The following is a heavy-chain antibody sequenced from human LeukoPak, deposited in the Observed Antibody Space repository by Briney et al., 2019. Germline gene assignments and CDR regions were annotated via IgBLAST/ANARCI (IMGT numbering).Heavy chain of an antibody. J-gene: IGHJ1*01. V-gene: IGHV3-74*01. CDR1: GFTFSSYW. Sequence: PGGSLRLSCAASGFTFSSYWMHWVRQAPGKGLVWVSRIKSDGSTNYADSVKGRFTISRYNAKNTLSLQMNSLRAEDTGVYYCARAPSEIGGYYPEYFRHWGQGTLVTVSS. D-gene: IGHD3-22*01. CDR2: IKSDGST. CDR3: ARAPSEIGGYYPEYFRH.